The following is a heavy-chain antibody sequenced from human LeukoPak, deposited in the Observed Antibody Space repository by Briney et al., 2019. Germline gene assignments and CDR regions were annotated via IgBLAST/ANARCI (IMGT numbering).Heavy chain of an antibody. Sequence: GGSLRLSCAASGFTFSSYSMNWVRQAPGKGLEWVSAISGSGGSTYYADSVKGRFTISRDNSKNTLYLQMNSLRAEDTAVYYCAPIGGIFDYWGQGTLVTVSS. J-gene: IGHJ4*02. CDR3: APIGGIFDY. V-gene: IGHV3-23*01. CDR1: GFTFSSYS. CDR2: ISGSGGST.